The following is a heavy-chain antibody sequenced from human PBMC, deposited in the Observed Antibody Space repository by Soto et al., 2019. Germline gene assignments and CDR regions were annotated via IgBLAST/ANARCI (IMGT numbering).Heavy chain of an antibody. CDR3: ARGINATIFGVVIAQNYYYGMDV. CDR1: GGTFSSYA. V-gene: IGHV1-69*12. CDR2: IILILGTA. J-gene: IGHJ6*02. D-gene: IGHD3-3*01. Sequence: QVQLVQSGAGVRKPGPSVKVSCKVPGGTFSSYAISWVRQPPGQGLEWRGGIILILGTANYAQKFQGRVTITADESTSTAYMELSSLRSEDTAVYYCARGINATIFGVVIAQNYYYGMDVWGQGTTVTVSS.